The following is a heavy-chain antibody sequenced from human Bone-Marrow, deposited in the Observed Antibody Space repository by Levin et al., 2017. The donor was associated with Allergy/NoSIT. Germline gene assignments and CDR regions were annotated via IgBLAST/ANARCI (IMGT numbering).Heavy chain of an antibody. CDR1: GFTFSDYT. J-gene: IGHJ4*02. Sequence: GGSLRLSCAASGFTFSDYTMNWVRQAPGKGLEWVSSISSSSSYIYYADSVKGRFTISRDNAKNSLYLQMNSLRAEDTAVYFCARYFYLGYCSGGSCYYIDHWGQGTLVTVSS. CDR2: ISSSSSYI. CDR3: ARYFYLGYCSGGSCYYIDH. D-gene: IGHD2-15*01. V-gene: IGHV3-21*01.